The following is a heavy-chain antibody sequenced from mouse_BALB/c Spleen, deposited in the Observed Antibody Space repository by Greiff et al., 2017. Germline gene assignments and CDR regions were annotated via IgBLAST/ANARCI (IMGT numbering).Heavy chain of an antibody. J-gene: IGHJ3*01. CDR1: GYSITSGYY. CDR3: ARYRYDDGFAY. D-gene: IGHD2-14*01. CDR2: ISYDGSN. V-gene: IGHV3-6*02. Sequence: EVKLLESGPGLVKPSQSLSLTCSVTGYSITSGYYWNWIRQFPGNKLEWMGYISYDGSNNYNPSLKNRISITRDTSKNQFFLKLNSVTTEDTATYYCARYRYDDGFAYWGQGTLVTVSA.